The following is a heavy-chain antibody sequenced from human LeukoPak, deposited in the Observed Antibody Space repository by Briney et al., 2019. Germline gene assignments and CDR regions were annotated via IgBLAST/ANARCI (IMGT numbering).Heavy chain of an antibody. J-gene: IGHJ4*02. V-gene: IGHV3-23*01. D-gene: IGHD3-10*01. CDR1: GFTFSSYA. CDR2: FSGSGGST. Sequence: GGSLRLSCAASGFTFSSYAMSWVRQAPGKGLEWVSAFSGSGGSTYHADSVKGRFTISRDDSKNTLYLQMNSLRAEDTAVYYCARSSSGSSYNVLDYWGQGTLVTVSS. CDR3: ARSSSGSSYNVLDY.